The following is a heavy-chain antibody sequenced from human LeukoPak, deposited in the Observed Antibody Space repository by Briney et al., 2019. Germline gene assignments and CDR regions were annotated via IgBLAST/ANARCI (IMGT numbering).Heavy chain of an antibody. CDR2: LSRSGSRT. V-gene: IGHV3-23*01. Sequence: GGSLRLSCVGSGFRFSNYAMNWVRQAPGKGLQWVSALSRSGSRTFYADSVKGRFTLSRDNSKNTLYLQMDSLRAEDTAIYYCAKDDSSGYYHDHWGQGTLVTVSS. D-gene: IGHD3-22*01. J-gene: IGHJ5*02. CDR3: AKDDSSGYYHDH. CDR1: GFRFSNYA.